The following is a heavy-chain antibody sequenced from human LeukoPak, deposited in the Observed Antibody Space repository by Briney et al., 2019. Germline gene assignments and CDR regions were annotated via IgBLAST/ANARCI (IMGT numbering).Heavy chain of an antibody. J-gene: IGHJ3*02. CDR2: INSDGSST. Sequence: GGSLRLSCAAAGFTFSSYWMHWVRQAPGKGLGWVSRINSDGSSTTYADSVKGRFTISRDNAKNTLYLQMNSLRAEDTAVYYCARGLGFWSGYYNAFDIWGQGTMVTVSS. CDR1: GFTFSSYW. D-gene: IGHD3-3*01. V-gene: IGHV3-74*01. CDR3: ARGLGFWSGYYNAFDI.